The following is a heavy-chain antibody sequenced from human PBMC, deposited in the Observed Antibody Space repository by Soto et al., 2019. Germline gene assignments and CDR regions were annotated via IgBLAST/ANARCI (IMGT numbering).Heavy chain of an antibody. J-gene: IGHJ4*02. CDR3: ARYRREAVAGYTFDN. CDR1: DGSIISNY. Sequence: PFVPMPLTYTVSDGSIISNYWTWIRQPPGKGLEWIGYVYNSGSTNYNPSLKSRVTISEDTSKSQFSLKVNSMTAADTAVYYCARYRREAVAGYTFDNLGKGILVTVSS. D-gene: IGHD6-13*01. CDR2: VYNSGST. V-gene: IGHV4-59*01.